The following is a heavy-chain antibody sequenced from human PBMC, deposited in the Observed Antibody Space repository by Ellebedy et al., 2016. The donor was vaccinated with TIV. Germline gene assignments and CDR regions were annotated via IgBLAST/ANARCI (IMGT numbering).Heavy chain of an antibody. Sequence: ASVKVSCKASGYTFTTYYIHWVRQAPGQGLEWVGTLNPSTGVTSYAQKFQGRVTLTRDTSTSTAYMELSSLRSDDTAVYYCARGPYGGISVWYFDVWGRGTLVTVSS. CDR2: LNPSTGVT. V-gene: IGHV1-46*01. CDR3: ARGPYGGISVWYFDV. D-gene: IGHD4-23*01. CDR1: GYTFTTYY. J-gene: IGHJ2*01.